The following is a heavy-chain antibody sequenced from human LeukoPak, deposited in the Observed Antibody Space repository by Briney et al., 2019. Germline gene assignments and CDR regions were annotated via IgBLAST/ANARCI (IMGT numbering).Heavy chain of an antibody. CDR1: GFIFRSHG. CDR3: ARVRGPTVTTMYFDY. D-gene: IGHD4-17*01. V-gene: IGHV3-48*04. Sequence: GGSLRLSCAGSGFIFRSHGMIWVRQAPGRGLEWVSYISPGGNTIYYADSMEGRFTVSRDDAKNSLSLHMNSLRAEDTAVYYCARVRGPTVTTMYFDYWGQEPWSPSPQ. CDR2: ISPGGNTI. J-gene: IGHJ4*01.